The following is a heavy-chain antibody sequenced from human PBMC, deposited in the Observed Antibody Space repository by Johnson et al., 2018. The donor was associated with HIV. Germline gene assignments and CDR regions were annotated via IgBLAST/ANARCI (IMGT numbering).Heavy chain of an antibody. Sequence: VQLVESGGGVVRPGGSLRLSCAASGFTFTNFWMRWVRQAPGQGLEWVGRINRNIESEATDYAAPVKGRFTISRDDSKNTLFLQMSSLKTDDTAVYYCTTAIVIDAFDIWGQGTMVTVSS. CDR3: TTAIVIDAFDI. V-gene: IGHV3-15*01. CDR1: GFTFTNFW. J-gene: IGHJ3*02. D-gene: IGHD3-16*02. CDR2: INRNIESEAT.